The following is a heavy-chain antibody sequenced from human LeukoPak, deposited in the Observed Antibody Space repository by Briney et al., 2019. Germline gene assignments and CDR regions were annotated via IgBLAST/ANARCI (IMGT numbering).Heavy chain of an antibody. D-gene: IGHD3-22*01. V-gene: IGHV4-34*01. CDR1: GVSFSGYY. CDR2: INHSGST. CDR3: ARILTYYYDSSGYRFDY. J-gene: IGHJ4*02. Sequence: SGTLSLTCAVYGVSFSGYYWSWIRQPPGKGLEWIGEINHSGSTNYNPSLKSRVTISVDTSKNQFSLKLSSVTAADTAVYYCARILTYYYDSSGYRFDYWGQGTLVTVSS.